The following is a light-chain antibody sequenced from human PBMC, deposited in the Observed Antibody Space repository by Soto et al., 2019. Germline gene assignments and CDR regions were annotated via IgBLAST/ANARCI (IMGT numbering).Light chain of an antibody. CDR2: AAS. Sequence: DIQMTQSPSSLSAYVGDRVTIACRASQSISSYLNWYQQKPGKAPKLLTYAASSLQSGVPSRFSVIGSGTDFTLTISSLQPEDVATYYCQQSYSSWTFGQGTKVE. CDR1: QSISSY. CDR3: QQSYSSWT. V-gene: IGKV1-39*01. J-gene: IGKJ1*01.